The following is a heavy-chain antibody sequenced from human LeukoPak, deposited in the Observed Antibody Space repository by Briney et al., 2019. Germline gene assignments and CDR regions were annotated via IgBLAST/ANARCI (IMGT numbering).Heavy chain of an antibody. CDR3: ARGHLIAAAGTPEYGY. CDR1: GGSISSYY. D-gene: IGHD6-13*01. V-gene: IGHV4-59*01. CDR2: IYYSGST. J-gene: IGHJ4*02. Sequence: PSGTLSLTCTASGGSISSYYWCWSRQPPGKGQEWLAYIYYSGSTNYNPCLKSRVTISVDTSKNQFSLELSSVTAADTAVYYCARGHLIAAAGTPEYGYGGQGTLVSVSS.